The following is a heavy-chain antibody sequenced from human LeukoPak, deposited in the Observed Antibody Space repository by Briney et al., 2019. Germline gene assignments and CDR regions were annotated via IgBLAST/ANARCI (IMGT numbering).Heavy chain of an antibody. J-gene: IGHJ4*02. V-gene: IGHV3-30*04. Sequence: PGGSLRLSCTASGFTFSSYAMHWVRQAPGKGLEWVALISYDGSDKYYADSVKGRFTISRDNSRNSLYLQMNSLRAEDTAVYYCARDLKGRITIFGYWGQGTLVTVSS. CDR2: ISYDGSDK. D-gene: IGHD3-9*01. CDR1: GFTFSSYA. CDR3: ARDLKGRITIFGY.